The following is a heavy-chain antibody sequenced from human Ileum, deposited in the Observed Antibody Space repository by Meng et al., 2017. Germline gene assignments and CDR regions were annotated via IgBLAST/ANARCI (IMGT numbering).Heavy chain of an antibody. D-gene: IGHD2-8*01. Sequence: VVLQEAGAGLVEPVVTVSLDCTGYGGSSSSSFYLHQVRQSARKGMEWIGPIYLDRSPNYKPSLGSRVTTSVAKSKNHFSLRMTSANAADMAIFSCVRNGGKYLDYWGQGTLVTVSS. J-gene: IGHJ4*02. CDR1: GGSSSSSFY. CDR3: VRNGGKYLDY. V-gene: IGHV4-4*01. CDR2: IYLDRSP.